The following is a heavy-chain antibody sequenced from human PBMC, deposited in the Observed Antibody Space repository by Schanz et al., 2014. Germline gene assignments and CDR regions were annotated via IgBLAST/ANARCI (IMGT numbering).Heavy chain of an antibody. CDR3: AKPPREYCNYDNCPNWFDS. CDR1: GFNFSSYS. D-gene: IGHD2-15*01. V-gene: IGHV3-21*04. Sequence: DVQLLESGGGLVQPGGSLRLSCAASGFNFSSYSLNWVRQAPGKGLEWVSSISYGTSYIYYAESVKGRFTISRDNAKNSLYLQMNSLRAEDTAVYYCAKPPREYCNYDNCPNWFDSWGQGTLVTASS. CDR2: ISYGTSYI. J-gene: IGHJ5*01.